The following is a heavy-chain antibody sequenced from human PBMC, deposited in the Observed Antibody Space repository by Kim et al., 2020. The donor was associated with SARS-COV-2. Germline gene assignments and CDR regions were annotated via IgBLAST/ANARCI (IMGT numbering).Heavy chain of an antibody. CDR1: GFTVNNKY. CDR3: ARDPGYASGTVSFDP. V-gene: IGHV3-66*01. D-gene: IGHD3-10*01. J-gene: IGHJ5*02. CDR2: IHSEGTT. Sequence: GGSLRLSCVGSGFTVNNKYISWVRQAPGKGLEWVSVIHSEGTTYYADSVKGRFTISRDNSKNTVYLQMNSLRVEDTAVYHCARDPGYASGTVSFDPWGQGTLVTVSS.